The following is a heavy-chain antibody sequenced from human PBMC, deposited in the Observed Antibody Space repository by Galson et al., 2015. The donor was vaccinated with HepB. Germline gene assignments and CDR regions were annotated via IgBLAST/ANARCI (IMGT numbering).Heavy chain of an antibody. CDR3: ARASGGRQLGSGYYYYMDV. V-gene: IGHV1-46*01. J-gene: IGHJ6*03. CDR1: GYNFTSYY. CDR2: INPTGGRT. Sequence: SVKVSCKASGYNFTSYYLHWVRQAPGQGLEWMGIINPTGGRTNYVEKFQGRVTMTRDTSTSTVYMELSSLRSEDTAVYYCARASGGRQLGSGYYYYMDVWGKGTTVTVSS. D-gene: IGHD6-6*01.